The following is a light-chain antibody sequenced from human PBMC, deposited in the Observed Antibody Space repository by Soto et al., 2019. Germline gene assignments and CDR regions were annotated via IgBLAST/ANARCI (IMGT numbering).Light chain of an antibody. CDR2: GAS. V-gene: IGKV3-20*01. J-gene: IGKJ1*01. CDR3: QPYGSSGT. CDR1: QSVSKNY. Sequence: IVLTQSPGTLSLSPGERATLSCRASQSVSKNYLAWYQQKPGQAPRLLIYGASNRATGIPDRFSGSGSGTDFTLTISRMEPEDFAVYYCQPYGSSGTFGQGTKVDIK.